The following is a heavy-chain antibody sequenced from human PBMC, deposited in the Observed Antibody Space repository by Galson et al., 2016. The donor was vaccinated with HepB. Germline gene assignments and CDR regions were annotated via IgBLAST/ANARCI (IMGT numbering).Heavy chain of an antibody. CDR3: AKGALRWGVTSRLGYYYMDV. Sequence: SLRLSCAASGFSFKDYAMHWVRQTPGKGLEWVAVISYDGSNKYYADSVTGRFTISRDNSKNTLYLQVNSLRAEDTALYFCAKGALRWGVTSRLGYYYMDVWGKGTTVTVSS. D-gene: IGHD3-16*01. J-gene: IGHJ6*03. CDR1: GFSFKDYA. V-gene: IGHV3-30*18. CDR2: ISYDGSNK.